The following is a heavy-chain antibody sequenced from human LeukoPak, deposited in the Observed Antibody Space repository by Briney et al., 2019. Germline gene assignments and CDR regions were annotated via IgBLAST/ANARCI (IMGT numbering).Heavy chain of an antibody. D-gene: IGHD3-10*01. J-gene: IGHJ5*02. Sequence: GRSLRLSCAPSGFTFSDFAMHWVRQAPGKGLEWVAVISYAGNNEYYADSVKGRFTISRDNSKNTLYLQMNSLRIEDTAVYYCARDSNYYASGGRLDPWGQGTQVTVSS. CDR1: GFTFSDFA. CDR2: ISYAGNNE. CDR3: ARDSNYYASGGRLDP. V-gene: IGHV3-30*04.